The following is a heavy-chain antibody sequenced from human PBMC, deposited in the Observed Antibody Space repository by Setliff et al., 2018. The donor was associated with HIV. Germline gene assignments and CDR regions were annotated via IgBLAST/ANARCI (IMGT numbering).Heavy chain of an antibody. CDR3: AREEDSGGWFYYFDS. D-gene: IGHD2-15*01. J-gene: IGHJ4*02. CDR1: SGSISTYY. V-gene: IGHV4-59*12. Sequence: SETLSLTCTVSSGSISTYYWSWIRQPPGKGLEWIADIYYSGRTNYNPSLKSRLTVSIDTSKNHLSLKLTSMTAADTAMYYCAREEDSGGWFYYFDSWGQGTLVTVSS. CDR2: IYYSGRT.